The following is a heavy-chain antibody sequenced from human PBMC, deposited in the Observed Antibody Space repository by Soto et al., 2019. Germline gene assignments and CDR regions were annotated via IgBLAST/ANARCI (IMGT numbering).Heavy chain of an antibody. D-gene: IGHD3-9*01. V-gene: IGHV3-7*01. CDR1: GFTFSSYW. CDR3: ARDGTYYDILTGYDSRYYFDY. J-gene: IGHJ4*02. CDR2: IKQDGSEK. Sequence: GESLKISCAASGFTFSSYWMSWVRQAPGKGLEWVANIKQDGSEKYYVDSVKGRFTISRDNAKNSLYLQMNSLRAEDTAVYYCARDGTYYDILTGYDSRYYFDYWGQGTLVTVSS.